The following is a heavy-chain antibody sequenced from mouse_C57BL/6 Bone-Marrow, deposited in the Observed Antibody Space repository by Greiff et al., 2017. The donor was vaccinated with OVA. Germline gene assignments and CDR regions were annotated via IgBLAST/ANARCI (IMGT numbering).Heavy chain of an antibody. V-gene: IGHV10-1*01. D-gene: IGHD2-4*01. CDR1: GFSFNTYA. CDR2: IRSKSNNYAT. Sequence: EVKLMESGGGLVQPKGSLKLSCAASGFSFNTYAMNWVRQAPGKGLEWVARIRSKSNNYATYYADSVKDRFTISRDDSESMLYLQMNNLKTEDTAMYYCVPSYDYDGENAMDYWGQGTSVTVSS. CDR3: VPSYDYDGENAMDY. J-gene: IGHJ4*01.